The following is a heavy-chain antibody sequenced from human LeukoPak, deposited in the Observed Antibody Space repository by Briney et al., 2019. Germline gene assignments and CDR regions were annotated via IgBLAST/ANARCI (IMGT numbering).Heavy chain of an antibody. Sequence: GGSLRLSCAASGFTFSNYYMSWIRQSPGKGLEWVSYIRGSSSPINYADSVKGRFTISRDNAKNTLYLEMNSLRAEDTAVYYCARHYSYTNGYRSQWDYWGQGTLVTVSS. J-gene: IGHJ4*02. D-gene: IGHD3-16*02. CDR2: IRGSSSPI. CDR3: ARHYSYTNGYRSQWDY. CDR1: GFTFSNYY. V-gene: IGHV3-11*04.